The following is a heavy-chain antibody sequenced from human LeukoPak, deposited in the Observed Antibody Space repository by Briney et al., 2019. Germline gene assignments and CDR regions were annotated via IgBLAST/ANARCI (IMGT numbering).Heavy chain of an antibody. J-gene: IGHJ4*02. CDR1: GFTFSSYW. V-gene: IGHV3-7*01. Sequence: PGGSLRLSCAASGFTFSSYWMSWVRQAPGKGLEWVANIKQDGSEKYYVDSVKGRFTISRDNAKNSLYLQMNSLRAEDTAVYYCARFRDPWPEGYYFDYWGQGTLVTVSS. CDR2: IKQDGSEK. CDR3: ARFRDPWPEGYYFDY.